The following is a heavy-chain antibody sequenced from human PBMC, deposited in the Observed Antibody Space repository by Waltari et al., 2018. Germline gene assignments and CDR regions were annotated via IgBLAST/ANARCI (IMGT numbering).Heavy chain of an antibody. CDR1: GGTFSSYA. J-gene: IGHJ4*02. Sequence: QVQLVQSGAEVKKPGSSVKVSCKASGGTFSSYAISWVRQAPGQGLEWMGGIIPSLGIANYAQKFQGRVTITADKSTSTAYMELSSLRSEDTAVYYCAREEVGRPFFDYWGQGTLVTVSS. D-gene: IGHD1-26*01. CDR3: AREEVGRPFFDY. CDR2: IIPSLGIA. V-gene: IGHV1-69*10.